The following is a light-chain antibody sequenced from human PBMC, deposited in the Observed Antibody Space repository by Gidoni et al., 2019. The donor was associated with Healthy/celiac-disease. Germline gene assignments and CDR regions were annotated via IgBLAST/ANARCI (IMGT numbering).Light chain of an antibody. V-gene: IGKV3-20*01. CDR3: QQYGSSRVT. Sequence: EIVLTQSPGTLSWSPGERATLSCRASQSVSSSYLAWYQQKPGQAPRLLIYVACSRATGIPDRCSGSGSGTDFTLTISRLEPEYCAVYYCQQYGSSRVTFGGGTKVEIK. CDR2: VAC. CDR1: QSVSSSY. J-gene: IGKJ4*01.